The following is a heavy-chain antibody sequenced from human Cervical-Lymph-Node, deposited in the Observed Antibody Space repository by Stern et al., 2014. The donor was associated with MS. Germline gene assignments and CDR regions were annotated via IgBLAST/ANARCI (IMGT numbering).Heavy chain of an antibody. CDR1: GFVFRRYA. CDR3: AKGGSGSYLD. CDR2: ISYDGRDK. Sequence: VQLVESGGGVVQPGRSLRLSCAASGFVFRRYALHWVRQDPGQGLEWVTLISYDGRDKYYTDSVKGRFTVSRDNSNNTVDLEMNSLRLEDTAVYYCAKGGSGSYLDWGQGSLVTVSS. D-gene: IGHD1-26*01. V-gene: IGHV3-30*04. J-gene: IGHJ4*02.